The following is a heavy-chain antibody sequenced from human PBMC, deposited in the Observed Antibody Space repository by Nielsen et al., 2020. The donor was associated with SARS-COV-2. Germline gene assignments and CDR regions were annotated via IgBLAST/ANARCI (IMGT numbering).Heavy chain of an antibody. V-gene: IGHV4-31*03. Sequence: LRLSCTVSGGSISSGGYYWSWIRHHPGKGLEWIGYIYFSGRTCYNPSLKSRVTISVDTSKNQFSLSLRSATAADTAVYYCARESSGYDHYNYGMDVWGQGTTVTVSS. J-gene: IGHJ6*02. CDR1: GGSISSGGYY. CDR3: ARESSGYDHYNYGMDV. D-gene: IGHD5-12*01. CDR2: IYFSGRT.